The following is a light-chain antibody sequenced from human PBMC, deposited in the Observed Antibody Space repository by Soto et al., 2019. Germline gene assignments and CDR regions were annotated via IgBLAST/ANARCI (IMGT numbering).Light chain of an antibody. V-gene: IGKV3-20*01. Sequence: EIVLTQSPGTLSLSPGERVTLSCRASQSASSSYLAWYQQKPGQAPRLLIYGASSRATGIPDRFSGSGSGTDSTLKISRLEPEDFAVYYCQQYGSSPTFGQGTKVEIK. J-gene: IGKJ1*01. CDR1: QSASSSY. CDR3: QQYGSSPT. CDR2: GAS.